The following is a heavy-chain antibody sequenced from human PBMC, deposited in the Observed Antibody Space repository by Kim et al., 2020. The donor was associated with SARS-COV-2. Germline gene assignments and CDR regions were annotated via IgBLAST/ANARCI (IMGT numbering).Heavy chain of an antibody. CDR1: GYTFTSYV. Sequence: ASVKVSCKASGYTFTSYVMHWVRQAPGQRLEWMGWINAGNGNLKYSQKFQGRVTITRDTSASTAYMELSSLRSEDTAVYYCARALMVYTMYYFDYWGQGTLVTVSS. J-gene: IGHJ4*02. CDR2: INAGNGNL. V-gene: IGHV1-3*01. D-gene: IGHD2-8*01. CDR3: ARALMVYTMYYFDY.